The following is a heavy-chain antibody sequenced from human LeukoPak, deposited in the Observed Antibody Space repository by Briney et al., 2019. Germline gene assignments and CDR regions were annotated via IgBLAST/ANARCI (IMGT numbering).Heavy chain of an antibody. CDR3: ARAYSSSWYYNWFDP. J-gene: IGHJ5*02. CDR2: VYNSGST. D-gene: IGHD6-13*01. CDR1: GYSISSGYY. Sequence: SETLSLTCTVSGYSISSGYYWGWIQQPPGKGLEWIGSVYNSGSTYYNPSLKSRVTISVDTSKNQFSLKLRSVTAADTAMYYRARAYSSSWYYNWFDPWGQGTLVTVSS. V-gene: IGHV4-38-2*02.